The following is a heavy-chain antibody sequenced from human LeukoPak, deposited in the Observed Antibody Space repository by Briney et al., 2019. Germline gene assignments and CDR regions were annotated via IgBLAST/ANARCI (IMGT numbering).Heavy chain of an antibody. J-gene: IGHJ4*02. CDR2: IYYSGST. D-gene: IGHD2-15*01. V-gene: IGHV4-39*01. CDR3: ARGGYCSGGSCWHFDY. Sequence: SETLSLTCTVSGGSISSSSYYWGWIRQPPGKGLEWIGSIYYSGSTYYNPSLKSRVTISVDTSKNQFSLKLSSVTAADTAVYYCARGGYCSGGSCWHFDYWGQGTLSPSPQ. CDR1: GGSISSSSYY.